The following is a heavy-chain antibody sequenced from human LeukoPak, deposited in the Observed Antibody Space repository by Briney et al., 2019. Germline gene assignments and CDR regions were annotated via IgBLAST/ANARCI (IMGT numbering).Heavy chain of an antibody. CDR1: GFTFSSYC. Sequence: GGSLRLSCAASGFTFSSYCMNWVRHAPGKGLEWVSSISSSSSYIYYADSVKGRFTISRHNAKNALYLQMNSLRAEDTAVYYCARDISPPPYFDYWGQGTLVTVSS. J-gene: IGHJ4*02. CDR3: ARDISPPPYFDY. V-gene: IGHV3-21*01. CDR2: ISSSSSYI.